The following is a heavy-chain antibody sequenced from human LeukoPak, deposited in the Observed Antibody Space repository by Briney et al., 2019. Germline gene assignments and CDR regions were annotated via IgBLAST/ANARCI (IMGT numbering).Heavy chain of an antibody. Sequence: GGSLRLSCAASGFTFDDYGMSWVRQAPGKGLEWVSGINWNGGSTGYADSEKGRFTISRDNAKNSLYLQMNSLRAEDTALYYCARDLYYYDSSGTLDYWGQGTLVTVSS. CDR1: GFTFDDYG. J-gene: IGHJ4*02. V-gene: IGHV3-20*04. CDR2: INWNGGST. D-gene: IGHD3-22*01. CDR3: ARDLYYYDSSGTLDY.